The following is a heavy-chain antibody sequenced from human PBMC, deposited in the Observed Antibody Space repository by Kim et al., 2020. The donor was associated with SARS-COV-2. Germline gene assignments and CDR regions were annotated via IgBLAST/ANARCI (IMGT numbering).Heavy chain of an antibody. CDR2: ISGSGGST. CDR1: GFTFSSYA. J-gene: IGHJ5*02. CDR3: AKVQYSGYVWNWFDP. D-gene: IGHD5-12*01. Sequence: GGSLRLSCAASGFTFSSYAMSWVRQAPGKGLEWVSAISGSGGSTYYADSVKGRFTISRDNSKNTLYLQMNSLRAEDTAVYYCAKVQYSGYVWNWFDPWGQGTLVTVSS. V-gene: IGHV3-23*01.